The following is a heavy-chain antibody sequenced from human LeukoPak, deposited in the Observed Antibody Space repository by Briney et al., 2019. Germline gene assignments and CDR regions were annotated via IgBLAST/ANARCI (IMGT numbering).Heavy chain of an antibody. CDR2: IKQDGSDK. CDR1: GFTFSSYW. J-gene: IGHJ3*02. Sequence: AGGSLRLSCAASGFTFSSYWMNWVRQAPGKGLEWVANIKQDGSDKYYVDSVKGRFTISRDNAKNSLYLQMNSLRAEDTALYYCAKDIRDILTGCGAFDIWGQGTMITVSS. V-gene: IGHV3-7*03. D-gene: IGHD3-9*01. CDR3: AKDIRDILTGCGAFDI.